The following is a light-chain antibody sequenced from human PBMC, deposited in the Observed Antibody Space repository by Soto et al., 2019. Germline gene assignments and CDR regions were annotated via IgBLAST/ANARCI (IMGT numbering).Light chain of an antibody. V-gene: IGKV3-20*01. Sequence: EIVLTQSPVTLSLSPGERATLSCRASQSVTGNSLAWYQQKTGQAPRLLISGVSSRAAGVPDRFSGSGSGTDFTLTISRLEPQDSAVYFCQQYDHSPRTFGQGTKWIS. CDR2: GVS. CDR3: QQYDHSPRT. J-gene: IGKJ1*01. CDR1: QSVTGNS.